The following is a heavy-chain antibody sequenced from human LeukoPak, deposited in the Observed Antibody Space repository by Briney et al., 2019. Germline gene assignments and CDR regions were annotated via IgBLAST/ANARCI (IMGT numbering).Heavy chain of an antibody. CDR3: ARDRKTAMGN. CDR1: GGSFSGYY. CDR2: INHSGST. J-gene: IGHJ4*02. D-gene: IGHD5-18*01. Sequence: PSETLSLTCAVYGGSFSGYYWSWIRQPPGKGLEWIGEINHSGSTNYNPSLKSRVTISVDTSKNQFSLKLSSVTAADTAVYYCARDRKTAMGNWGQGTLVTVSS. V-gene: IGHV4-34*01.